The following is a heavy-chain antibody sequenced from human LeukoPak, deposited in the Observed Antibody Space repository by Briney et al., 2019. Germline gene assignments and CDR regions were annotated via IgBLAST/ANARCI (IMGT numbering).Heavy chain of an antibody. J-gene: IGHJ4*02. D-gene: IGHD4-23*01. Sequence: GSLRLSCAASGFIFDDYGINWVRQVPGKGLEWGSGINWNGASTGYADSVKGRFTISRDNAKNSLYLPMNSLRAEDTALYYCARRAGGYSHPYDYWGQGILVTVSS. CDR1: GFIFDDYG. V-gene: IGHV3-20*04. CDR3: ARRAGGYSHPYDY. CDR2: INWNGAST.